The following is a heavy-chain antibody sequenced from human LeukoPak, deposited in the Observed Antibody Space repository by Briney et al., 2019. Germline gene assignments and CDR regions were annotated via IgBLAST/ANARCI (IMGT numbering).Heavy chain of an antibody. V-gene: IGHV3-23*01. CDR2: ISDSGGST. CDR3: AKDHETVRGANSFDY. D-gene: IGHD3-10*01. J-gene: IGHJ4*02. Sequence: GGSLRLSCAASGFTFSSYAMSWVRQAPGKGREWVSAISDSGGSTYYADSVKGRFTISRDNSKNTLYLQMNSLRAEDTAVYYCAKDHETVRGANSFDYWGQGTLVTVSS. CDR1: GFTFSSYA.